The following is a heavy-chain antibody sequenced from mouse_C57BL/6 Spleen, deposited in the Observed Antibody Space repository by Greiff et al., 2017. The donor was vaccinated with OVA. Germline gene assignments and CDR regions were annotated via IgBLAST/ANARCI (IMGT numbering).Heavy chain of an antibody. V-gene: IGHV1-82*01. CDR2: IYPGDGDT. CDR3: ANDYDSSFAY. D-gene: IGHD2-4*01. J-gene: IGHJ3*01. CDR1: GYAFSSSW. Sequence: QVQLQQSGPELVKPGASVKISCKASGYAFSSSWMNWVKQRPGKGLEWIGRIYPGDGDTNYNGKFKGKATLTADKSSSTAYMQLSSLTSEDSAVYVCANDYDSSFAYWGQGTLVTVSA.